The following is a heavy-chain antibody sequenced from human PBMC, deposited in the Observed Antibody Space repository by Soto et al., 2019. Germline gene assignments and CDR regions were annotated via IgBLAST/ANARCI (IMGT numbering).Heavy chain of an antibody. CDR1: GGSFMSQA. CDR2: ISLYSDGT. D-gene: IGHD2-2*01. V-gene: IGHV1-18*01. Sequence: GASVKVSCKASGGSFMSQAITWVRQAPGQPLEWLGWISLYSDGTNYAQKFQGRVSMTTDTSTTTAYMELRSLRSDDTAVYYCARVVPGAEAWFGPWGQGTLVTVS. CDR3: ARVVPGAEAWFGP. J-gene: IGHJ5*02.